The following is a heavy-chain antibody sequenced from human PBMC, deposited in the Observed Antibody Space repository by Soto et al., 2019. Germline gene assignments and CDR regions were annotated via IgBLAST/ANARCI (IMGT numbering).Heavy chain of an antibody. V-gene: IGHV1-18*01. Sequence: ASVKVSCKASGYTFSSFGITWVRQAPGQGLEWMGWISANNGNTDDAQKFQGRVTMTTDTPTSTAYLELRSLRSDDTAVYYCARGSIAAPATRSSHWGQGTLVTVSS. CDR3: ARGSIAAPATRSSH. J-gene: IGHJ4*02. CDR1: GYTFSSFG. CDR2: ISANNGNT. D-gene: IGHD6-13*01.